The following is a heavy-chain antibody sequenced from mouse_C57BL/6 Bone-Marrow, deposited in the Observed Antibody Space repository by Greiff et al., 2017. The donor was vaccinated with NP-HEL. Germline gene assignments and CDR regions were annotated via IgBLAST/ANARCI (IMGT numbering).Heavy chain of an antibody. CDR3: VTARNYFDY. J-gene: IGHJ2*01. CDR1: GYTFTSYW. Sequence: QLQQPGAALLPPFASFNISCKASGYTFTSYWITWVKQRPGQGLEWIGDIYPGSGSTNYNEKFKSKATLTVDTSSSTAYMQLSSLTSEDSAVYYCVTARNYFDYWGQGTTLTVSS. V-gene: IGHV1-55*01. CDR2: IYPGSGST. D-gene: IGHD3-1*01.